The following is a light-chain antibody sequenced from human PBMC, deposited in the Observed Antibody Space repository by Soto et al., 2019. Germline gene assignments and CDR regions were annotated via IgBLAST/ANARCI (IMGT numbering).Light chain of an antibody. V-gene: IGKV1-5*01. CDR1: QSISSW. Sequence: DIQMTQSPSTLSASVGDRVTITCRASQSISSWLAWYQQKPGKAPKLLIYDASSLESGVQSRFSGSGSGTDFTLTISSLEPEDFGVYYCQQRYTWPITFGQGTRLEIK. J-gene: IGKJ5*01. CDR2: DAS. CDR3: QQRYTWPIT.